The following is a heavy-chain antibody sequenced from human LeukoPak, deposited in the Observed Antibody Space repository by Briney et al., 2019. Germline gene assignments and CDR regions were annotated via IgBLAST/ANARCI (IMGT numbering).Heavy chain of an antibody. D-gene: IGHD6-19*01. CDR3: ARVHSGWYTADY. CDR2: IYSGGST. Sequence: GGSLRLSCAASGFTFSDYYMSWVRQAPGKGLEWVSLIYSGGSTYYADSVKGRFTISRDNSKNTLYLQMNSLRAEDTAVYYCARVHSGWYTADYWGQGTLVTVSS. CDR1: GFTFSDYY. J-gene: IGHJ4*02. V-gene: IGHV3-53*01.